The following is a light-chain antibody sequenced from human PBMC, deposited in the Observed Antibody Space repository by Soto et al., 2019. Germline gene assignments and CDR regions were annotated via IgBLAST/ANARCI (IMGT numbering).Light chain of an antibody. V-gene: IGLV2-14*01. CDR1: NSDVGHYNY. CDR3: SSYTSSSTYV. CDR2: EVS. Sequence: QSALTQPASVSGSPGQSITISCTGTNSDVGHYNYVSWYQQHPGKAPKLMIFEVSNRPSGISNRFSGSKSGNTASLTISGLQAEDEADYYCSSYTSSSTYVFGTGTQLTVL. J-gene: IGLJ1*01.